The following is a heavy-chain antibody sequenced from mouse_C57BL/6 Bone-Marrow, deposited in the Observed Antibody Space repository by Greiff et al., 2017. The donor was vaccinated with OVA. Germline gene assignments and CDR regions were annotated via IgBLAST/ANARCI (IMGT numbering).Heavy chain of an antibody. CDR2: ITHSGET. CDR1: GFPITSGYY. J-gene: IGHJ2*01. Sequence: VKLMESGPGLVKPSQSLFLTCSITGFPITSGYYWIWIRQSPGKPLEWMGYITHSGETFYNPSLQSPISITRETSKNQFFLQLNSVTTEDTAMYYCAGDRFITTVVATDYWGQGTTLTVSS. V-gene: IGHV12-3*01. CDR3: AGDRFITTVVATDY. D-gene: IGHD1-1*01.